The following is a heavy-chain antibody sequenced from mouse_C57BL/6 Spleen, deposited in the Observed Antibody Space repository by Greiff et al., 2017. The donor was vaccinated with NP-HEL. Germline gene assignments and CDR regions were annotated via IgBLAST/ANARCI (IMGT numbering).Heavy chain of an antibody. J-gene: IGHJ2*01. CDR1: GFTFSSYA. CDR3: ARDEAFLDY. CDR2: ISDGGSYT. Sequence: EVKLMESGGGLVKPGGSLKLSCAASGFTFSSYAMSWVRQTPEKRLEWVATISDGGSYTYYPDNVKGRFTISRDNAKNNLYLQMSHLKSEDTAMYYCARDEAFLDYWGQGTTLTVSS. V-gene: IGHV5-4*01.